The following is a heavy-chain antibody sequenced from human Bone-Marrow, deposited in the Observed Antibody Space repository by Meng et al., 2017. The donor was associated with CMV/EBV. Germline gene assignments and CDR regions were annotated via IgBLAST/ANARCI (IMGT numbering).Heavy chain of an antibody. CDR1: GGSISSSSYY. V-gene: IGHV4-39*07. CDR3: ARDFGDFWSGYHSYYYYGMDV. Sequence: SETLSLTCTVSGGSISSSSYYWGWIRQPPGKGLEWIGTIYYSGSTYYNPSLKSRVTISVDTSKNQFSLKLSSVTAADTAVYYCARDFGDFWSGYHSYYYYGMDVWGQGPTVTFYS. D-gene: IGHD3-3*01. CDR2: IYYSGST. J-gene: IGHJ6*01.